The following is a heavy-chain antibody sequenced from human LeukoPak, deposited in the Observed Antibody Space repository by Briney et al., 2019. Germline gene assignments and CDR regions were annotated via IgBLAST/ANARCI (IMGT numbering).Heavy chain of an antibody. CDR3: ARGSNIVVVVAAPGDY. D-gene: IGHD2-15*01. CDR2: FDPEDGET. J-gene: IGHJ4*02. CDR1: GYTLTELS. Sequence: ASVKVSCKVSGYTLTELSMHWVRQAPGKGLEWMGGFDPEDGETIYAQKFQGRVTMTRDMSTSTVYMELSSLRSEDTAVYYCARGSNIVVVVAAPGDYWGQGTLVTVSS. V-gene: IGHV1-24*01.